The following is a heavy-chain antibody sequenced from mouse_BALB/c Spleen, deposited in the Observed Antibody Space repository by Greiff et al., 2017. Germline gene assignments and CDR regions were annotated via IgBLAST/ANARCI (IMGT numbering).Heavy chain of an antibody. V-gene: IGHV5-9-4*01. CDR3: ARDGVEGAMDY. D-gene: IGHD1-1*01. CDR1: GFTFSSYA. Sequence: EVQLVESGGGLVKPGGSLKLSCAASGFTFSSYAMSWVRQSPEKRLEWVAEISSGGSYTYYPDTVTGRFTISRDNAKNTLYLEMSSLRSEDTAMYYCARDGVEGAMDYWGQGTSVTVSS. CDR2: ISSGGSYT. J-gene: IGHJ4*01.